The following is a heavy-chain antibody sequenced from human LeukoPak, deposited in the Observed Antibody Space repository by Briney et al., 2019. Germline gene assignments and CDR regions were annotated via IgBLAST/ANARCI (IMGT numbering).Heavy chain of an antibody. D-gene: IGHD5-12*01. J-gene: IGHJ4*02. V-gene: IGHV4-34*01. CDR1: GGSFSGYY. Sequence: SETLSLTCAVYGGSFSGYYWSWIRQPPGKGLEWIGEINHSGSTNYNPSLKSRVTISVDTSKNQFSLKLSSVTAAVTAVYYCARQGGFSIFDYWGQGTLVTVSS. CDR3: ARQGGFSIFDY. CDR2: INHSGST.